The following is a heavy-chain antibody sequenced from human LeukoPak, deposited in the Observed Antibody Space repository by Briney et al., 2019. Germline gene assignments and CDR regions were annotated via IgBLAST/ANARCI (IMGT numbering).Heavy chain of an antibody. Sequence: GASVKVSCKASGYTFTGYYMHWVRQAPGQGLEWMGWINPNSGGTNYAQKFQGRVTMTRDTSISTAYMELSRLRSDDTAVYYCARGRYCSGGSCYWFDPWGQGTLVTVSS. CDR3: ARGRYCSGGSCYWFDP. V-gene: IGHV1-2*02. J-gene: IGHJ5*02. CDR2: INPNSGGT. D-gene: IGHD2-15*01. CDR1: GYTFTGYY.